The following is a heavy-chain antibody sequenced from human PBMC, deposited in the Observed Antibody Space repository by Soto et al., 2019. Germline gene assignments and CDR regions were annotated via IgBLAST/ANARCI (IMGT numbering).Heavy chain of an antibody. CDR3: ARISYDFWSGYYDRYFDY. Sequence: PSETLSLTCTVSGGSISSYYWSWILQPPGKGLEWIGYIYYSGSTNYNPSLKSRVTISVDTSKNQFSLKLSSVTAADTAVYYCARISYDFWSGYYDRYFDYWGQGTLVTVSS. CDR2: IYYSGST. J-gene: IGHJ4*02. V-gene: IGHV4-59*01. CDR1: GGSISSYY. D-gene: IGHD3-3*01.